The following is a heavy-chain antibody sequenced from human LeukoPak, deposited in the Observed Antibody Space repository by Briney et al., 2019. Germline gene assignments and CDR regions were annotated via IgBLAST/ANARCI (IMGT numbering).Heavy chain of an antibody. CDR3: ARGVRSSRELGPRKGYFQH. V-gene: IGHV4-30-4*01. CDR1: GGSISSGDYY. Sequence: PSQTLSLTCTISGGSISSGDYYWSWIRQPPGKGLEWIGYIYYSGSTYYNPSLKSRVTISVDTSKNQFSLKLSSVTAADTAVYYCARGVRSSRELGPRKGYFQHWGQGTLVTVSS. J-gene: IGHJ1*01. D-gene: IGHD1-26*01. CDR2: IYYSGST.